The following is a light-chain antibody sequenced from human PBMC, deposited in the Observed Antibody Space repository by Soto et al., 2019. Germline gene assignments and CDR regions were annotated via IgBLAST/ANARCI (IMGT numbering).Light chain of an antibody. CDR3: QQYSSWPFT. CDR1: QRVSSN. J-gene: IGKJ3*01. V-gene: IGKV3-15*01. CDR2: GAS. Sequence: EIVMTQSPATLSVSPGERATLSCRASQRVSSNLAWYQQKPGQAPRLLIYGASTRATGIPARFSGSGSGTEFTLTISSLQSEDFAVYYCQQYSSWPFTFGPGTKVDI.